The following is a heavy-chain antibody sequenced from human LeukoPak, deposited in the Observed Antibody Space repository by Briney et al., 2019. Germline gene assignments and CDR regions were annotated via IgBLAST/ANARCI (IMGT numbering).Heavy chain of an antibody. Sequence: SETLSLTCAVSGGSISSGGYPWSWIRQPPGKGLEWIGYIYHSGSTYYNPSLKSRVTISVDRSKNQFSLKLSSVTAADTAVYYCARAGPNYYDSSGLKRGAFDIWGQGTMVTVSS. D-gene: IGHD3-22*01. CDR1: GGSISSGGYP. CDR3: ARAGPNYYDSSGLKRGAFDI. J-gene: IGHJ3*02. V-gene: IGHV4-30-2*01. CDR2: IYHSGST.